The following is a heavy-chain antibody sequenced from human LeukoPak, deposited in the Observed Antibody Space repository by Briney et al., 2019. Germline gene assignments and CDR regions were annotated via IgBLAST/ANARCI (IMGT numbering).Heavy chain of an antibody. CDR3: AHRLRTTVTTYNWFDP. V-gene: IGHV2-5*02. CDR2: IYRDDDK. D-gene: IGHD4-17*01. Sequence: SGPTLVNPTQTLTLTCTFSGFSLSTSGVDVGWIRQPPGKALEWLALIYRDDDKRYSPSLKSRLTITKDTSKNQVVLTMTNMDPVDTATYYCAHRLRTTVTTYNWFDPWGQGTLVTVSS. CDR1: GFSLSTSGVD. J-gene: IGHJ5*02.